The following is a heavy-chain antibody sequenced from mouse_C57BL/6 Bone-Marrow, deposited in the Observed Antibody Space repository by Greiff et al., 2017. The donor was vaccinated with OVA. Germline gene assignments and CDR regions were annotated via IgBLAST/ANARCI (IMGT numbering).Heavy chain of an antibody. CDR2: INPSSGYT. Sequence: VHLVESGAELAKPGASVKLSCKASGYTFTSYWMHWVKQRPGQGLEWIGYINPSSGYTKYNQKFKDKATLTADKSSSTAYMQLSSLTYEDSAVYYCARETDGYYAWFAYWGQGTLVTVSA. V-gene: IGHV1-7*01. CDR1: GYTFTSYW. D-gene: IGHD2-3*01. CDR3: ARETDGYYAWFAY. J-gene: IGHJ3*01.